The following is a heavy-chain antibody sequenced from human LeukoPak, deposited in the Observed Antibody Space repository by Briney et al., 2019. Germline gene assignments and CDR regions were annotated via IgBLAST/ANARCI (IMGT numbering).Heavy chain of an antibody. J-gene: IGHJ4*02. Sequence: GRSLRLSCAASGFTFSSYAMRWVRQAPGKGLEWVAVISYDGSNKYYADSVKGRFTISRDNSKNTLYLQMNSLRAEDTAVYYCARDPSGSYDYWGQGTLVTVSS. CDR2: ISYDGSNK. D-gene: IGHD1-26*01. CDR1: GFTFSSYA. V-gene: IGHV3-30*04. CDR3: ARDPSGSYDY.